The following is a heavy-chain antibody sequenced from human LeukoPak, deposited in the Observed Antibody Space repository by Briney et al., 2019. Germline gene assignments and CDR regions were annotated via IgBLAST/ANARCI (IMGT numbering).Heavy chain of an antibody. J-gene: IGHJ4*02. V-gene: IGHV3-53*01. CDR1: GFTVSSNY. D-gene: IGHD2-15*01. CDR3: VRGCSDTCYRFDY. CDR2: IYSGGST. Sequence: GGSLRLSCAASGFTVSSNYMSWVRQAPGKGLEWVSVIYSGGSTYYADSVKGRFTISRDNSKNTMYLQMNSLRAEDTAVSYCVRGCSDTCYRFDYWGQGTLVTVSS.